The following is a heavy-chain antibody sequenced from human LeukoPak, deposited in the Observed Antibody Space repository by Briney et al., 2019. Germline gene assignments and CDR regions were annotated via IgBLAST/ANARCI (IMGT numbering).Heavy chain of an antibody. CDR1: GFTFRSYA. Sequence: GGSLRLSCAASGFTFRSYAMLWVRQAPGKGLEWVAGISYDGTNKYYADSVKGRFTISRDNSKNTLYLQMKRLRTDDTTVYYCARERPAGGEECYFDYWGQGTLVTVSS. V-gene: IGHV3-30-3*01. D-gene: IGHD3-16*01. J-gene: IGHJ4*02. CDR3: ARERPAGGEECYFDY. CDR2: ISYDGTNK.